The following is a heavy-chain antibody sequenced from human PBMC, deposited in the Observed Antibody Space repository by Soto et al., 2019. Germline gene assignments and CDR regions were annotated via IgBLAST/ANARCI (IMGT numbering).Heavy chain of an antibody. CDR2: INPNSGGT. Sequence: GASVKVSCKASGYTFTGYYMHWVRQAPGQGLEWMGWINPNSGGTNYAQKFQGRVTMTRDTSISTAYMELSRLRSDDTAVYYCARVSVPWEWLSTPYYYYYGMDVWGQGTTVTVSS. D-gene: IGHD3-3*01. CDR1: GYTFTGYY. J-gene: IGHJ6*02. V-gene: IGHV1-2*02. CDR3: ARVSVPWEWLSTPYYYYYGMDV.